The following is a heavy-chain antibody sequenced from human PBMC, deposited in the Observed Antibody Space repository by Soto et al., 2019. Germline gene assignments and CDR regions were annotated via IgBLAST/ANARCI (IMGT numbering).Heavy chain of an antibody. Sequence: EVQLVESGGGLVQPGGSLRLACAASGFTFYTYSMNWVRQAPGKGLEWIAYIDSSGSITYYADSVKGRFTLSRDNANNSLSLQMSSLRAEDTAVYYCTRDQSRYSGYPFVYWGQGNMVTVSS. D-gene: IGHD6-25*01. CDR3: TRDQSRYSGYPFVY. CDR2: IDSSGSIT. J-gene: IGHJ4*02. CDR1: GFTFYTYS. V-gene: IGHV3-48*01.